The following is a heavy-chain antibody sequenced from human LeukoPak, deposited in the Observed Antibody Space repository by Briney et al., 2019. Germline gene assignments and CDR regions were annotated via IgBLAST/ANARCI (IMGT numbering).Heavy chain of an antibody. V-gene: IGHV1-8*01. CDR3: ARRKFGYDDAFDI. Sequence: AXXQGXXXMGWVKHTSGNTGYTKKFQGRVTMTRNTSISTAYMELRSLRTDDPAVYYCARRKFGYDDAFDIWGQGTMVTVSS. D-gene: IGHD5-12*01. J-gene: IGHJ3*02. CDR2: VKHTSGNT.